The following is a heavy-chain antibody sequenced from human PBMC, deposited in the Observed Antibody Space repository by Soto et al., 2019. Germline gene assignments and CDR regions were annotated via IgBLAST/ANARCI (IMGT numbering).Heavy chain of an antibody. CDR3: ASLNYYDSSGFRYFQH. CDR2: IYYSGST. J-gene: IGHJ1*01. Sequence: SETLSLTCTVSGGSISSYYWSWIRQPPGKGLEWIGYIYYSGSTNYNPSLKSRVTISVDTSKNQFSLKLSSVTAADTAVYYCASLNYYDSSGFRYFQHWGQGTLVTVSS. D-gene: IGHD3-22*01. V-gene: IGHV4-59*01. CDR1: GGSISSYY.